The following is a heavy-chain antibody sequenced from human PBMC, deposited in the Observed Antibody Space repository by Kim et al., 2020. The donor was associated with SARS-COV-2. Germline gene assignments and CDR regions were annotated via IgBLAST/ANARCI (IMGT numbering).Heavy chain of an antibody. D-gene: IGHD3-16*02. CDR3: TRVIWGTYRYTDY. J-gene: IGHJ4*02. CDR1: GYTFTMNA. Sequence: ASVKVSCKASGYTFTMNAISWVRQAPGQGLEWMGWINTDTGNPTYAQAFTRRFVFSVDTSVTTAYLQISSLEHEDTALYYCTRVIWGTYRYTDYWGQGTLVTVSS. V-gene: IGHV7-4-1*02. CDR2: INTDTGNP.